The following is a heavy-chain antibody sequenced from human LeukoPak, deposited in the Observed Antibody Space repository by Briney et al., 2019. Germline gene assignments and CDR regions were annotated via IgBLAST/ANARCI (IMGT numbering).Heavy chain of an antibody. Sequence: GASVKVSCKASGYTFTDYYIHWVRQAPGQGLEWMGWFNPYSGGTNYAEKFQGRVTMTRDTSITTAYMELSSLRSDDTAMYYCATLRRRGWYIGDWGQGTLVTVSS. J-gene: IGHJ4*02. D-gene: IGHD6-19*01. CDR3: ATLRRRGWYIGD. CDR1: GYTFTDYY. V-gene: IGHV1-2*02. CDR2: FNPYSGGT.